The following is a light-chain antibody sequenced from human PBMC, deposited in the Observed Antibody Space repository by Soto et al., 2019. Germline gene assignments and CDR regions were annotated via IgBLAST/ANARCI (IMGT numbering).Light chain of an antibody. V-gene: IGKV3-15*01. Sequence: ERVMTQSLTTLSASPGERGTXSCRASQSVSNTLAWYQQKPGQAPRLLIYDASTRATGIPARFSRSGSGTEFTLTISSLQSEDFAIYYCHQYNRWPLTFGQGTRLDI. CDR1: QSVSNT. CDR3: HQYNRWPLT. CDR2: DAS. J-gene: IGKJ5*01.